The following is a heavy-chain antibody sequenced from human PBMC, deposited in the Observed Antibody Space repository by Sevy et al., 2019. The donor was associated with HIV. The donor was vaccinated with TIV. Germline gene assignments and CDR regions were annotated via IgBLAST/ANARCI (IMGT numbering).Heavy chain of an antibody. J-gene: IGHJ4*02. CDR1: GVTFSANW. CDR3: AHETFGRFES. V-gene: IGHV3-7*01. D-gene: IGHD3-16*01. Sequence: GSLRLSCAASGVTFSANWMNWVRQAPGKGLEWVANIKADGSDKHYVDSVEGRFTISRDNAKNLLFLQMNSLRVEDTAVYYCAHETFGRFESWGQGTLVTVSS. CDR2: IKADGSDK.